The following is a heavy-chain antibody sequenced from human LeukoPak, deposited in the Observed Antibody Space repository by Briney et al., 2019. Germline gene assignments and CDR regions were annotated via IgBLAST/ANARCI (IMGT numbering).Heavy chain of an antibody. J-gene: IGHJ4*02. CDR1: GFTFSNHG. V-gene: IGHV3-30-3*01. D-gene: IGHD1-26*01. CDR2: ISHDGSSK. Sequence: GGSLRLSCAASGFTFSNHGMHWVRQAPGKGLEWVAVISHDGSSKYYADSVKGRFTISRDNSKNTLFLQMDSLATEDTAVYFCARVDWEGSGTYYFDSWGQGTLVTVSS. CDR3: ARVDWEGSGTYYFDS.